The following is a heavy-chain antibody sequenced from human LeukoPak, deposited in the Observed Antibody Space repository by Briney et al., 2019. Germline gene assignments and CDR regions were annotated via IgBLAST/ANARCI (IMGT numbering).Heavy chain of an antibody. CDR2: ISYDGSNK. J-gene: IGHJ4*02. Sequence: GGSLRLSCAASGFTFSSYAMHWVRQAPGKGLEWVAVISYDGSNKYYADSVKGRFTISRDNSKNTLYLQMNSLGAEDTAVYYCARGPYSGKPIGYWGQGTLVTVSS. CDR3: ARGPYSGKPIGY. CDR1: GFTFSSYA. V-gene: IGHV3-30-3*01. D-gene: IGHD1-26*01.